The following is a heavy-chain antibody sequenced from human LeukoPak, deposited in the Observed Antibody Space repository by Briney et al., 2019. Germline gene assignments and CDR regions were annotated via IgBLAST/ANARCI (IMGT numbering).Heavy chain of an antibody. Sequence: PSETLSLTCAVYGGSFSGYYWSWIRQPPGKGLEWIGEINHSGSTNYNPSLKSRVTISVDTSKSQFSLKLSSVTAADTAVYYCARAPRYGVTPFDYWGQGTLVTVSS. D-gene: IGHD2-21*02. J-gene: IGHJ4*02. V-gene: IGHV4-34*01. CDR3: ARAPRYGVTPFDY. CDR1: GGSFSGYY. CDR2: INHSGST.